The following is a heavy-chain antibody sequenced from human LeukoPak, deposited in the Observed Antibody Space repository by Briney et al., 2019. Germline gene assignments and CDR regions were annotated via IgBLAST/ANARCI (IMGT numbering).Heavy chain of an antibody. Sequence: ASVKVSCKASGYTFTSYAMHWVRQAPGQRLEWMGWINAGNGNTKYSQKFQGRVTITRDTSASTAYMELSSLRSEDTAVYYCARDKFSGSHHPAYGMDVWGQGTTVTVSS. V-gene: IGHV1-3*01. CDR2: INAGNGNT. CDR1: GYTFTSYA. CDR3: ARDKFSGSHHPAYGMDV. J-gene: IGHJ6*02. D-gene: IGHD1-26*01.